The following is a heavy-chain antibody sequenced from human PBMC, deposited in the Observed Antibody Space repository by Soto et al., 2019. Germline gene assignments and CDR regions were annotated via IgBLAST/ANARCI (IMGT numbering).Heavy chain of an antibody. D-gene: IGHD1-1*01. CDR3: AKTDRGFYGLDV. Sequence: EVQLVESGGGLVQPGGSLRLSCEASGFTFRNYDMHWVRQGTGKGLEWVSGISAAGDPDYADSVEGRFTISRENAQNSVFLQMNSLGVGDTDVYYWAKTDRGFYGLDVWGQGTTVIVSS. CDR1: GFTFRNYD. J-gene: IGHJ6*02. CDR2: ISAAGDP. V-gene: IGHV3-13*05.